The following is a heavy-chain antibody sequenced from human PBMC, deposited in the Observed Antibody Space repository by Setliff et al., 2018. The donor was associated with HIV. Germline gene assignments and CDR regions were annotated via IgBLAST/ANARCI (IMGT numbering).Heavy chain of an antibody. CDR1: GGSISGDF. CDR3: ARQTATGTSATFDP. Sequence: SETLSLTCTVSGGSISGDFWTWIRQPAGEGLEWIGRTHASGTTQCEPSLKNRCSMSIDTSKNQFSLKLSSVTAADTAVYYCARQTATGTSATFDPWGQGSLVTVSS. CDR2: THASGTT. V-gene: IGHV4-4*07. J-gene: IGHJ5*02. D-gene: IGHD2-21*02.